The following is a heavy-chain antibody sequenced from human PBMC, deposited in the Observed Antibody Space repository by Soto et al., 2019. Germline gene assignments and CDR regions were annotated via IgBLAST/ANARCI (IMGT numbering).Heavy chain of an antibody. V-gene: IGHV4-39*01. CDR2: IYYSGHT. Sequence: SETLSLTCSVSGGSISRDDFYWGWIRQTPGKGLEWIGSIYYSGHTYYNPSLRSRVTVSVDTSNHQFSLKLSSMTAADTAVYYCARHRFSGWYDWFDPWGLGTLVTVSS. D-gene: IGHD6-19*01. CDR1: GGSISRDDFY. CDR3: ARHRFSGWYDWFDP. J-gene: IGHJ5*02.